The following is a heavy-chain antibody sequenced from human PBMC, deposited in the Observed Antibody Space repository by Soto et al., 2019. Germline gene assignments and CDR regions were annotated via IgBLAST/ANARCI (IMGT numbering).Heavy chain of an antibody. Sequence: ASVKVSCKASGGTFSSYAISWVRQAPGQGLEWMGGIIPIFGTANYAQKFQGRVTITADESTSTAYMELSSLRSEDTAVYYCAREAAYSSSWLPGGPWGQGTLVTVSS. J-gene: IGHJ5*02. CDR2: IIPIFGTA. CDR3: AREAAYSSSWLPGGP. V-gene: IGHV1-69*13. CDR1: GGTFSSYA. D-gene: IGHD6-13*01.